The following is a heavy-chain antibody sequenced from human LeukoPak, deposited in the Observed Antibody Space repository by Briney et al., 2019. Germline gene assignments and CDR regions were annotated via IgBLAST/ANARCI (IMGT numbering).Heavy chain of an antibody. CDR1: GYTFTGYY. V-gene: IGHV1-2*02. J-gene: IGHJ4*02. CDR3: ARASVNYDFWSGYSSPFDY. CDR2: INPNSGGT. Sequence: ASVKVSCKASGYTFTGYYMHWVRQAPGQGLEWMGWINPNSGGTNYAQKFQGRVTMTRDTSISTAYMELSRLRSNDTAVYYCARASVNYDFWSGYSSPFDYWGQGTLVTVSS. D-gene: IGHD3-3*01.